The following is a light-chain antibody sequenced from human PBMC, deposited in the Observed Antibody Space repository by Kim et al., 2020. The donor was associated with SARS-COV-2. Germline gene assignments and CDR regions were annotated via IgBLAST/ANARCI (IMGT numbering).Light chain of an antibody. J-gene: IGLJ2*01. Sequence: YELTQPPSVSVAPGKTARITCGGNNIGSKSVHWYQQKPGQAPVLVIYYDSDRPSGIPERFSGSNSGNTATLTISRVEAGDEADYYCQVWDSSSDHPYFGG. CDR3: QVWDSSSDHPY. V-gene: IGLV3-21*04. CDR1: NIGSKS. CDR2: YDS.